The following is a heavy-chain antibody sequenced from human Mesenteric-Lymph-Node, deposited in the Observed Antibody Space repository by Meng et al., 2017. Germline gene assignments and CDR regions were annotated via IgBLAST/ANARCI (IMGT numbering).Heavy chain of an antibody. J-gene: IGHJ4*02. D-gene: IGHD3-22*01. CDR2: ITSDGSWT. CDR1: GFTLSNCA. V-gene: IGHV3-23*01. Sequence: GESLKISCAASGFTLSNCAMSWVRQAPGQGLEWVSTITSDGSWTNYADSVKGRFTISRDSSKTSLYLEMHSLRAEDTAVYYCAKKTAGSGYQPFDYWGQGTLVTVSS. CDR3: AKKTAGSGYQPFDY.